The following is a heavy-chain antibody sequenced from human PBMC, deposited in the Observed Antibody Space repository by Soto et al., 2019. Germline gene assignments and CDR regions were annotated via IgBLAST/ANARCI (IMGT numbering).Heavy chain of an antibody. CDR1: GFTLSSYW. CDR3: AKGGYYSYSNVDY. CDR2: INSDGSST. Sequence: VQLVESGGGLVQPGGSLRLSCAASGFTLSSYWMHWVRQAPGKGLAWVSRINSDGSSTSYADSVKGRFTISRDNAKNTLYLQMNSLRAEDTAVYYCAKGGYYSYSNVDYWGQGSLVTVSS. J-gene: IGHJ4*02. D-gene: IGHD5-18*01. V-gene: IGHV3-74*01.